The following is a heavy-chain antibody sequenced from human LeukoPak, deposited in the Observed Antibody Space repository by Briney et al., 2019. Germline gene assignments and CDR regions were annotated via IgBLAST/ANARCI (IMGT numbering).Heavy chain of an antibody. V-gene: IGHV4-61*02. Sequence: PSQTLSLTCTVSGGSISSGSYYWSWIRQPAGKGLEWIGRIYTSGSTNYNPSLKSRVTISVDTSKNQFSLKLSFVTAADTAVYYCARDSVVPAAIYYYYYYMDVWGKGTTVTVSS. CDR1: GGSISSGSYY. J-gene: IGHJ6*03. CDR3: ARDSVVPAAIYYYYYYMDV. D-gene: IGHD2-2*01. CDR2: IYTSGST.